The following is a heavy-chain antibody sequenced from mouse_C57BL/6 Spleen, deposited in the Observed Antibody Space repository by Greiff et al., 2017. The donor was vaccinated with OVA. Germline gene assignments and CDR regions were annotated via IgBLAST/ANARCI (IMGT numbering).Heavy chain of an antibody. D-gene: IGHD3-2*02. J-gene: IGHJ4*01. V-gene: IGHV1-15*01. Sequence: QVHVKQSGAELVRPGASVTLSCKASGYTFTDYEMHWVKQTPVHGLEWIGAIDPETGGTAYNQKFKGKAILTADKSSSTAYMELRSLTSEDSAVYYCTRSQDGDAMDYWGQGTSVTVSS. CDR3: TRSQDGDAMDY. CDR1: GYTFTDYE. CDR2: IDPETGGT.